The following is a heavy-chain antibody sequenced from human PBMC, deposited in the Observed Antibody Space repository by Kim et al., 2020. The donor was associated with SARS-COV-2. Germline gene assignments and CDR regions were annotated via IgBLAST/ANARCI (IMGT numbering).Heavy chain of an antibody. V-gene: IGHV3-21*01. D-gene: IGHD1-26*01. CDR2: ISSSSSYI. CDR1: GFTFSSYS. CDR3: ASGSRIVGATTNSDY. J-gene: IGHJ4*02. Sequence: GGSLRLSCAASGFTFSSYSMNWVRQAPGKGLEWVSSISSSSSYIYYADSVKGQFTISRDNAKNSLYLQMNSLRAEDTAVYYCASGSRIVGATTNSDYWGQGTLVTVSS.